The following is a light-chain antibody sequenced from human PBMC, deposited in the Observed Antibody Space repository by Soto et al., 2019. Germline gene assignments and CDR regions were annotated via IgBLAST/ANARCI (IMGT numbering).Light chain of an antibody. V-gene: IGKV1-39*01. CDR3: LQHYSWPWT. CDR2: AAT. Sequence: DIQMTQSPSSLSASVGDRVAITCRASQSISSYLNWYQQKTGKAPKLLIYAATSLQTGVPSRFSGGGSGADFTLTVSDLQPEDSGVYYCLQHYSWPWTFGQGTKVDIK. J-gene: IGKJ1*01. CDR1: QSISSY.